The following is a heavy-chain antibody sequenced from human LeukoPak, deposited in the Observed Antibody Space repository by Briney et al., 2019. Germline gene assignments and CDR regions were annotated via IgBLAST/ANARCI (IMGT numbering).Heavy chain of an antibody. CDR3: AKDIRRGYNYGYDQFAY. Sequence: PGGSLRLSCAASGFTFSSYAMSWVRQAPGKGLEWVSAISGSGGSTYYADSVKGRFSISRDNSKNTLYLEMTSLRAEDTAVYYCAKDIRRGYNYGYDQFAYWGQGTLVTVSS. CDR1: GFTFSSYA. V-gene: IGHV3-23*01. J-gene: IGHJ4*02. CDR2: ISGSGGST. D-gene: IGHD5-18*01.